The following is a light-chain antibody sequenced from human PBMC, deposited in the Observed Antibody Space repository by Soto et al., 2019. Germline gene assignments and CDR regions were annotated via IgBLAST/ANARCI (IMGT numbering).Light chain of an antibody. Sequence: EIGLTQSPGTLSLSPGERATLSCRASQSVSSSYLAWYQHKPGQAPRLLIYGASSRATGIPDRYSGSGSGTEFTLTISRLEAEDFAVYYCQQDGSSPRTFGQGTKVELQ. J-gene: IGKJ1*01. CDR2: GAS. V-gene: IGKV3-20*01. CDR1: QSVSSSY. CDR3: QQDGSSPRT.